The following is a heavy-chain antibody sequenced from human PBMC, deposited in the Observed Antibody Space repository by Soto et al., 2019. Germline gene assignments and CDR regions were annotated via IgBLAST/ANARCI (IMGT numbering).Heavy chain of an antibody. D-gene: IGHD1-26*01. J-gene: IGHJ6*02. CDR2: INPKSGGT. CDR1: GYTFTGYY. Sequence: QVQLVKSGTEVRKPGASVKVSCRASGYTFTGYYIHWVRQAPGQGLEWMGWINPKSGGTKYAQKFQGRVTMTRDTSICTDYMELSRLRSDDTAVYYCARVMYSAYYYYGMDVWRQGTTLTVSS. CDR3: ARVMYSAYYYYGMDV. V-gene: IGHV1-2*02.